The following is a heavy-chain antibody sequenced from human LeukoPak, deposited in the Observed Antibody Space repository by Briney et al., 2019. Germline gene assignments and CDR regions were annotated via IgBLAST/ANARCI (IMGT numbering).Heavy chain of an antibody. D-gene: IGHD3-10*01. J-gene: IGHJ3*02. Sequence: PGGSLRLSCAASGFTFSSYWMSWVRQAPGKGLEWVANIKRDGSEKYYVDSVKGRFTISRDNAENSLYLQMNSLRAEDTAVYYCAGARDYGSGKANAFDIWGQGTMVTVSS. CDR1: GFTFSSYW. CDR3: AGARDYGSGKANAFDI. V-gene: IGHV3-7*05. CDR2: IKRDGSEK.